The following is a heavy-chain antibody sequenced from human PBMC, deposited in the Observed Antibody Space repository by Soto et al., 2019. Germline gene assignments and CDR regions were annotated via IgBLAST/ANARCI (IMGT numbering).Heavy chain of an antibody. Sequence: GGALRRSCADSGVSFSSNAMSWVRQAPGKGLEWVSAISGSGGSTYYADSVKGRFTISRDNSKNTLYLQMNSLRAEDTAVYYCAKDGLVDYYDSSGYWDDYWGQGTLVTVSS. D-gene: IGHD3-22*01. CDR3: AKDGLVDYYDSSGYWDDY. V-gene: IGHV3-23*01. CDR2: ISGSGGST. J-gene: IGHJ4*02. CDR1: GVSFSSNA.